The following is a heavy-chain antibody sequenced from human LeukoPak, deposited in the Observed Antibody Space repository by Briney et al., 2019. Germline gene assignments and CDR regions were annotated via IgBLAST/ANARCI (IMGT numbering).Heavy chain of an antibody. D-gene: IGHD3-10*01. J-gene: IGHJ4*02. CDR1: GFTFSSYA. Sequence: GRSLRLSCAASGFTFSSYAMHWVRQAPGKGLEWVAVISDDGSNKCYADSVKGRFTISRDDSKNTLYLQMNSLIPEDTALYYCARVSFGSGSYYTELGFDYWGQGTLVTVSS. CDR3: ARVSFGSGSYYTELGFDY. V-gene: IGHV3-30-3*01. CDR2: ISDDGSNK.